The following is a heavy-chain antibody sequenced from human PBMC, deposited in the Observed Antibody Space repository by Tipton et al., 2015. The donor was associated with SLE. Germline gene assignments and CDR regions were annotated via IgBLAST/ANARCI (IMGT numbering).Heavy chain of an antibody. V-gene: IGHV3-30-3*01. CDR1: GFTLSSYA. J-gene: IGHJ4*02. D-gene: IGHD6-13*01. CDR2: IVYDGSNK. CDR3: AREDGIASKTHFDS. Sequence: RSLRLSCAASGFTLSSYAMHWVRQAPGKGLEWVAVIVYDGSNKYYADSVKGRFTISRDNSKKTLYLQMNSLRAEDTAVYYCAREDGIASKTHFDSWGQGTLVTVSS.